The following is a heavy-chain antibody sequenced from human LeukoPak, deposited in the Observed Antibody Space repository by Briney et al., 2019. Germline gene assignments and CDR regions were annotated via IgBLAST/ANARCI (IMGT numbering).Heavy chain of an antibody. D-gene: IGHD1-26*01. CDR2: IKSNTDRGTT. CDR3: TTDLSGSYNDC. V-gene: IGHV3-15*01. Sequence: GGSLRLSCAASGFTLNNAWMSWVRQAPGKGLEWVGRIKSNTDRGTTDYAAPVKGRFTISRDDSKNTLHLQMNSLKTEDTALYYCTTDLSGSYNDCWGQGTLVTVSS. J-gene: IGHJ4*02. CDR1: GFTLNNAW.